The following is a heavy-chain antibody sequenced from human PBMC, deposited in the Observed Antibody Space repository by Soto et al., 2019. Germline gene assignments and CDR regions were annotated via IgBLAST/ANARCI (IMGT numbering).Heavy chain of an antibody. J-gene: IGHJ3*02. CDR1: GFTVTNAW. D-gene: IGHD6-19*01. Sequence: GGSLRLSCAASGFTVTNAWMNWVRQAPGKGLEWVGRIKSKTDGGTTDFPAPVKGRFTISRDDSKNTLYLQMSSLKTEDTAMYYCTKEMRHSSGWYGAFDIWGQGIMVTVSS. CDR2: IKSKTDGGTT. CDR3: TKEMRHSSGWYGAFDI. V-gene: IGHV3-15*01.